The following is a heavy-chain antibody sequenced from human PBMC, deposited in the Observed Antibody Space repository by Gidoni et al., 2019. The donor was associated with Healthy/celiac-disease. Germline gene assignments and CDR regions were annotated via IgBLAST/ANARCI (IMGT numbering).Heavy chain of an antibody. J-gene: IGHJ4*02. CDR3: AKDGGSYGELDY. D-gene: IGHD1-26*01. Sequence: EVQLVESGGGLVQPGRSLRLSCAASGFTFDDYAMHWVRQAPGKGLEWVSGISWNSGSIGYADSVKGRFTISRDNAKNSLYLQMNSLRAEDTALYYCAKDGGSYGELDYWGQGTLVTVSS. V-gene: IGHV3-9*01. CDR1: GFTFDDYA. CDR2: ISWNSGSI.